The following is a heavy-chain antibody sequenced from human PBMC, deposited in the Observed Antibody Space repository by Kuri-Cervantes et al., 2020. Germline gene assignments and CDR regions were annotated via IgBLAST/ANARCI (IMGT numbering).Heavy chain of an antibody. V-gene: IGHV3-74*01. D-gene: IGHD4/OR15-4a*01. Sequence: GGSLRLSCAASGFTFSSYWMHWVRQAPGKGLVWVSRINSDGSSTSYADSVKGRFIFSRDESKNTLYLQMNSLRAEDTAVYYCARAASAGHVDYWGQGTLVTVSS. CDR2: INSDGSST. J-gene: IGHJ4*02. CDR1: GFTFSSYW. CDR3: ARAASAGHVDY.